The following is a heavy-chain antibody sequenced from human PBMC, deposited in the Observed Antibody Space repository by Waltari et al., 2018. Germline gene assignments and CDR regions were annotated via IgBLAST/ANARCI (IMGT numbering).Heavy chain of an antibody. Sequence: QEQVVDSGGGVVQPGRSLRLSCAASGFTFSSYCMHWVRQAQGKGLEGVAVISYDGSNKYYVDSVKGRFTISRDNPKNTLYLQMNSLRVEDTAMYYCAKAKYHDFWSGPQAFDIWGQGTMVTVSS. V-gene: IGHV3-30*18. D-gene: IGHD3-3*01. CDR2: ISYDGSNK. CDR1: GFTFSSYC. CDR3: AKAKYHDFWSGPQAFDI. J-gene: IGHJ3*02.